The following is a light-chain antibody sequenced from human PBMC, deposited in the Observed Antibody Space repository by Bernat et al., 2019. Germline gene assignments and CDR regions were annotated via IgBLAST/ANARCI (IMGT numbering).Light chain of an antibody. J-gene: IGKJ1*01. CDR1: RNIDSNY. V-gene: IGKV3-20*01. Sequence: IVLTQSPGTLSLSPGERATLSCRASRNIDSNYLAWYQQKPGQATSLLIFGASSRATGIPDRFSGSGSGTDFTLTISRLEPEDFAVYFCQQYGSSSWTFGKGTKVEIK. CDR2: GAS. CDR3: QQYGSSSWT.